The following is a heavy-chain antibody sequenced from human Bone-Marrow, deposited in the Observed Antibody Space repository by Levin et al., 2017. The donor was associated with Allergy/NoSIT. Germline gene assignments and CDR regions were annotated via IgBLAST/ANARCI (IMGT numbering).Heavy chain of an antibody. Sequence: QPSETLSLTCAASGFTFRTHDMHWVRQGTGKGLEWVSTIGTAGDTYYPDSVRGRFTISRENAKNSLYLQMNGLSAGDTAVYYCARYNYEYNALDNRGQGTMVTVTS. CDR3: ARYNYEYNALDN. V-gene: IGHV3-13*01. CDR1: GFTFRTHD. D-gene: IGHD5-18*01. CDR2: IGTAGDT. J-gene: IGHJ3*02.